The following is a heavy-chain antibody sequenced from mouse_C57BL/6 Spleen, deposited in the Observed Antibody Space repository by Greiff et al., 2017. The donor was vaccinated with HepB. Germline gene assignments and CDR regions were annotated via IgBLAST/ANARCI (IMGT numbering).Heavy chain of an antibody. Sequence: QVQLQQSGAELVRPGASVTLSCKASGYTFTDYEMHWVKQTPVHGLEWIGAIDPETGGTAYNQKFKGKAILTADKSSSTAYMELRSLTSEDFAVYYCTRDYGNFYAMDYWGQGTSVTVSS. J-gene: IGHJ4*01. CDR1: GYTFTDYE. D-gene: IGHD2-1*01. CDR3: TRDYGNFYAMDY. V-gene: IGHV1-15*01. CDR2: IDPETGGT.